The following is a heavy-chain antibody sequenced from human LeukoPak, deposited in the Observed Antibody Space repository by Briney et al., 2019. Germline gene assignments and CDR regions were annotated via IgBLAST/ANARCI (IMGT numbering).Heavy chain of an antibody. CDR2: IYYSGST. V-gene: IGHV4-39*07. CDR1: GGSISSSSYY. Sequence: PSETLSLTCTVSGGSISSSSYYWGWIRQPPGKGLEWIGSIYYSGSTYYNPSLKSRVTISVDTSKNQFSLKLSSVTAADTAVYYCARVGRAARRADRYYYYYMDVWGKGTTVTVSS. CDR3: ARVGRAARRADRYYYYYMDV. J-gene: IGHJ6*03. D-gene: IGHD6-6*01.